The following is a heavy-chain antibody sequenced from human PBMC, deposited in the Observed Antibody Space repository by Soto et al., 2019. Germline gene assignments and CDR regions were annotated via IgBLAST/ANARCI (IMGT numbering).Heavy chain of an antibody. CDR3: ARHWIAGSSIP. V-gene: IGHV4-39*01. CDR1: GDSISSSSQY. CDR2: IHYSGTS. D-gene: IGHD2-21*01. Sequence: SETLSLTCSVSGDSISSSSQYWGWIRQPPGKGLEWIGSIHYSGTSYYNPSLKSRVTIFVDTSKNQLSLKLSSVTAADTAVYYCARHWIAGSSIPWGQGTLVTVPS. J-gene: IGHJ5*02.